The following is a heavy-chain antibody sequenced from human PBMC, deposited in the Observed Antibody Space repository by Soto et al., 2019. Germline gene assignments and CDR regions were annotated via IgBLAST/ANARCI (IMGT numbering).Heavy chain of an antibody. V-gene: IGHV2-26*01. D-gene: IGHD5-12*01. CDR1: GFSLSNARMG. Sequence: QVTLKESGPVLVKPTETLTLTCTVSGFSLSNARMGVSWIRQPPGKALEWLAHIFSNDEKSYSTSLKSRLTISKDTSKCQVVLTMTNMDPVDTATYYCARSGADIVATAQGDAFDIWGQGTMVTVSS. CDR3: ARSGADIVATAQGDAFDI. J-gene: IGHJ3*02. CDR2: IFSNDEK.